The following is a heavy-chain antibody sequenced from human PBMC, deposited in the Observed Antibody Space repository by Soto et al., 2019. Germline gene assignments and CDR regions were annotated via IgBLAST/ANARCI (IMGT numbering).Heavy chain of an antibody. D-gene: IGHD3-3*01. J-gene: IGHJ6*02. V-gene: IGHV4-38-2*01. CDR3: ARSYDFWSGGHYYGMDV. CDR1: GYSISSAYY. Sequence: SETLSLTCAVSGYSISSAYYWGWIRQPPGEGLQWIGTIYKSGNTYYNPSLKSRVTISLDTSKNQFSLKLSSVTAADTAVYYCARSYDFWSGGHYYGMDVWGHGTTVTVSS. CDR2: IYKSGNT.